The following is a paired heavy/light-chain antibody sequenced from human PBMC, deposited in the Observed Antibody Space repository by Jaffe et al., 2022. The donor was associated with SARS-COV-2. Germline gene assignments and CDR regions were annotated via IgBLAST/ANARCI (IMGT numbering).Heavy chain of an antibody. CDR2: IYPGDSDT. Sequence: EVQLVQSGAEVKKPGESLKISCKGSGYSFTSYWIGWVRQMPGKGLEWMGIIYPGDSDTRYSPSFQGQVTISADKSISTAYLQWSSLKASDTAMYYCARETPPYKTYYYDSSGYWGHDAFDIWGQGTMVTVSS. CDR1: GYSFTSYW. V-gene: IGHV5-51*01. D-gene: IGHD3-22*01. J-gene: IGHJ3*02. CDR3: ARETPPYKTYYYDSSGYWGHDAFDI.
Light chain of an antibody. V-gene: IGLV1-44*01. CDR2: SNN. CDR3: AAWDDSLNGRYV. Sequence: QSVLTQPPSASGTPGQRVTISCSGSSSNIGSNTVNWYQQLPGTAPKLLIYSNNQRPSGVPDRFSGSKSGTSASLAISGLQSEDEADYYCAAWDDSLNGRYVFGTGTKVTVL. J-gene: IGLJ1*01. CDR1: SSNIGSNT.